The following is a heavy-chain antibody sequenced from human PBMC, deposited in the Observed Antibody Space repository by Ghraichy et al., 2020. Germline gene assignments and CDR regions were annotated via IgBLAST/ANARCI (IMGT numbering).Heavy chain of an antibody. J-gene: IGHJ4*02. V-gene: IGHV4-4*07. CDR1: RGSMSRYY. D-gene: IGHD6-13*01. Sequence: SETLSLTCTVSRGSMSRYYWSWIRQPAGKGLEWIGRIYSSGSTNYNLSLESRVTISLDMSKNQFSLKMTSVTAADTAVYYCARDPGAAGAEDYWGQGTLVTVSS. CDR2: IYSSGST. CDR3: ARDPGAAGAEDY.